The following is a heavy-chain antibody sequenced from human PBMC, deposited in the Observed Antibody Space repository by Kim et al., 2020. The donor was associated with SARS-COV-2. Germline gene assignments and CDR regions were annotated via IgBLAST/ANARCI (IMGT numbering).Heavy chain of an antibody. Sequence: ASVKVSCKASGYTFTSYAMHWVRQAPGQRLEWMGWINAGNGNTKYSQKFQGRVTITRDTSASTAYMELSSLRSEDTAVYYCARGTLGGYDSSGYVYWGQGTLVTVSS. J-gene: IGHJ4*02. CDR1: GYTFTSYA. V-gene: IGHV1-3*01. CDR2: INAGNGNT. CDR3: ARGTLGGYDSSGYVY. D-gene: IGHD3-22*01.